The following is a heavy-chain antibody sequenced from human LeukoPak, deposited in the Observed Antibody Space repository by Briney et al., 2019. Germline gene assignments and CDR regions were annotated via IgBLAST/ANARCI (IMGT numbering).Heavy chain of an antibody. CDR2: ISSSSSYI. J-gene: IGHJ3*02. D-gene: IGHD3-22*01. CDR3: ARDGGRHYDSSGYYYVDAFDI. Sequence: GGPLRLSCAASGFTFSIYSMTWVRQAPGKGLEWVSSISSSSSYIYYADSVKGRFTISRDNAKNSLYLQMNSLRAEDTAVYYCARDGGRHYDSSGYYYVDAFDIWGQGTMVTVSS. V-gene: IGHV3-21*01. CDR1: GFTFSIYS.